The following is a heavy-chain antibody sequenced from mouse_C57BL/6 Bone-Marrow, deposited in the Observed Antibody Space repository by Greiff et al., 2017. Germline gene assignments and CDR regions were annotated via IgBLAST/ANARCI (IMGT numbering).Heavy chain of an antibody. V-gene: IGHV1-75*01. CDR3: ARAKIYDGYYGYFDV. CDR1: GYTFTDYY. D-gene: IGHD2-3*01. J-gene: IGHJ1*03. CDR2: IFPGSGST. Sequence: VQVVESGPELVKPGASVKISCKASGYTFTDYYINWVKQRPGQGLEWIGWIFPGSGSTYYNEKFKGKATLTVDKSSSTAYMLLSSLTSEDSAVYFCARAKIYDGYYGYFDVWGTGTTVTVSS.